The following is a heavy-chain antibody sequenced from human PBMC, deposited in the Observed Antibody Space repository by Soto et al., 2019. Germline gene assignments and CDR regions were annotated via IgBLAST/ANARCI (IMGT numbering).Heavy chain of an antibody. V-gene: IGHV4-30-2*01. CDR2: IYHSGST. D-gene: IGHD3-22*01. CDR3: ARSYYYDSSGVGY. J-gene: IGHJ4*02. Sequence: QLQLQESGSGLVKPSQTLSLTCAVSGGSISSGGYSWSWIRQPPGKGLEWIGYIYHSGSTYYNPSLKSRVTISVDRSKNQFSLKLSSVTAADTAVYYCARSYYYDSSGVGYWGQGTLVAVSS. CDR1: GGSISSGGYS.